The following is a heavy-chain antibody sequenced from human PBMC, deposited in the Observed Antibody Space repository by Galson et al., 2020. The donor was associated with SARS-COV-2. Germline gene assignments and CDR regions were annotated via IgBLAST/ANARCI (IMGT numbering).Heavy chain of an antibody. CDR1: GGSISSSSYY. J-gene: IGHJ4*02. CDR3: ARQAVLRYFDWLLEAPSIDY. V-gene: IGHV4-39*01. D-gene: IGHD3-9*01. Sequence: ASETLSLTCTVSGGSISSSSYYWGWIRQPPGKGLEWIGSISYSGSTYYNPSLKSRVTISVDTSKNQFSLKLSSVTAADTAVYYCARQAVLRYFDWLLEAPSIDYWGQGTLVTVSS. CDR2: ISYSGST.